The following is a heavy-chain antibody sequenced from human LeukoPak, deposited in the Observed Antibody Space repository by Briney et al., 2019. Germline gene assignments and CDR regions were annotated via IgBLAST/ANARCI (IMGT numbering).Heavy chain of an antibody. CDR2: FTSYNGNT. Sequence: VASVKVSCKASGYTFSSYEISWVRQAPGQGLEWMGWFTSYNGNTNYAQKLQGRVTMTSDTSTSTAYMELRSPRSDDTAVYYCARDRDVYNRVFDYWGQGTLVTVSS. CDR3: ARDRDVYNRVFDY. V-gene: IGHV1-18*01. D-gene: IGHD5-24*01. J-gene: IGHJ4*02. CDR1: GYTFSSYE.